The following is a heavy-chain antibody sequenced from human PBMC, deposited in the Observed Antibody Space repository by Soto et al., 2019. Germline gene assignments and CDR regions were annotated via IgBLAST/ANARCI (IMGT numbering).Heavy chain of an antibody. CDR2: IYYSGST. Sequence: QVQLQESGPGRLKPSQTLSLTCTVSGGSISSGGYFWSWIRQHPGKGLEWIGFIYYSGSTYYNPSLKSRVTISVDTSKNQFSLKLSSVTAADTAVYYCAREGAAPYYYYGMDVWGQGTTVTVSS. J-gene: IGHJ6*02. CDR1: GGSISSGGYF. CDR3: AREGAAPYYYYGMDV. D-gene: IGHD6-6*01. V-gene: IGHV4-31*03.